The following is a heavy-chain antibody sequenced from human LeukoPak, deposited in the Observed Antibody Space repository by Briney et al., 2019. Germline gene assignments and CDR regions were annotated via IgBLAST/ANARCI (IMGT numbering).Heavy chain of an antibody. J-gene: IGHJ6*03. Sequence: ASVKVSCKASGYTFTSYYMHWVRQAPGQGLEWMGIINPSGGSTSYARKFQGRVTMTWNTSISTAYLDLSSLRSEDTAVYYCARGAYYYGSGTYVMDYYHYYYMDVWGKGTTVTISS. CDR2: INPSGGST. CDR3: ARGAYYYGSGTYVMDYYHYYYMDV. D-gene: IGHD3-10*01. CDR1: GYTFTSYY. V-gene: IGHV1-46*01.